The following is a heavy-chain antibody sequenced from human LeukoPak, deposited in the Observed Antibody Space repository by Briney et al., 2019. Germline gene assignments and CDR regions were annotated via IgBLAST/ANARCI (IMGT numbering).Heavy chain of an antibody. J-gene: IGHJ5*02. CDR3: ATIDGLTGFDP. V-gene: IGHV1-69-2*01. CDR2: VDPEDGET. D-gene: IGHD4/OR15-4a*01. CDR1: GYTFTDYY. Sequence: ASVKVSCKVSGYTFTDYYMHWVQQAPGKGLEWMGLVDPEDGETIYAEKFQGRVTITEDTSTDTAYMELSSLRSEDTAVYYCATIDGLTGFDPWGQGTLVTVSS.